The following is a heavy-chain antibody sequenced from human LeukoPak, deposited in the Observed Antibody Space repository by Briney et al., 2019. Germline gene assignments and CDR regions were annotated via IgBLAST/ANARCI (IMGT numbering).Heavy chain of an antibody. Sequence: GGSLRLSCAASGFTFSSYSTNWVRQAPGKGLEWVSSISSSSSYIYYADSVKGRFTISRDNAKNSLYLQMNSLRAEDTAVYYCARANFGVVKVHFDYWGQGTLVTVSS. V-gene: IGHV3-21*01. CDR2: ISSSSSYI. J-gene: IGHJ4*02. CDR3: ARANFGVVKVHFDY. D-gene: IGHD3-3*01. CDR1: GFTFSSYS.